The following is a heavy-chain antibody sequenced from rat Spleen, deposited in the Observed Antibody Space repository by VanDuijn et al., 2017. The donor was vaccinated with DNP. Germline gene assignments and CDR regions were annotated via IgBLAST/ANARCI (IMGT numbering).Heavy chain of an antibody. Sequence: EVQLQESGPGLLKPSQSLSLTCSVTGYSISRTYWGWIRQFPGNKMEYIGHITYSGNTHFNPSLKSRISITRDTSKNQFFLQLNSITTEDTATYYCARFSPSGSPHWYFDFWGPGTMVTVSS. V-gene: IGHV3-1*01. CDR3: ARFSPSGSPHWYFDF. CDR1: GYSISRTY. D-gene: IGHD3-1*01. J-gene: IGHJ1*01. CDR2: ITYSGNT.